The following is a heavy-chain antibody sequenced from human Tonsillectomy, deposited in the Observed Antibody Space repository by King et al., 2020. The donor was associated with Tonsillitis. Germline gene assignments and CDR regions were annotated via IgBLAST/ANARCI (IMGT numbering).Heavy chain of an antibody. J-gene: IGHJ3*02. D-gene: IGHD2-15*01. V-gene: IGHV4-39*07. CDR2: IYYIGNT. CDR1: GGSFSSGTYY. Sequence: QLQESGPGLVKPSETLSLTCTVSGGSFSSGTYYWGWIRQPPGKGLEWIGSIYYIGNTYYNPSLKSRVTILVDTSKNQFSLKLSSVTAADTAVYYCERLLLGYCSGGSCSDAFDIWGQGTMVTVSS. CDR3: ERLLLGYCSGGSCSDAFDI.